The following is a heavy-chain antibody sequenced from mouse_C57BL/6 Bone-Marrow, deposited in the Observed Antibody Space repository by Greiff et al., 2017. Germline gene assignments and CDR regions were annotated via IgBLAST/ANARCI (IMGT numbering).Heavy chain of an antibody. CDR1: GYTFTSYW. CDR3: ATYYYGSSWAWFAY. CDR2: IHPNSGST. Sequence: QVQLQQPGAELVKPGASVKLSCKASGYTFTSYWMHWVKQRPGQGLEWIGMIHPNSGSTNYNEKFKSKATLTVDKSSSTAYMQLSSLTSEDSAVYYCATYYYGSSWAWFAYWGQGTLVTVSA. D-gene: IGHD1-1*01. J-gene: IGHJ3*01. V-gene: IGHV1-64*01.